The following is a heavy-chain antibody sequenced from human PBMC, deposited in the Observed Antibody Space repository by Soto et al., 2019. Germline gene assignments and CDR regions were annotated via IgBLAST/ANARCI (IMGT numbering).Heavy chain of an antibody. CDR1: GGSISSSSYY. CDR3: ATTIAVAGTEDYYYCYGMDV. CDR2: IYYSGST. J-gene: IGHJ6*02. V-gene: IGHV4-39*01. Sequence: SETLSLTCTVSGGSISSSSYYWGWIRQPQGKGLEWIGSIYYSGSTYYNPSLKSRVTISVDTSKNQFSLNLTSVTAADTAVYYSATTIAVAGTEDYYYCYGMDVWGQGTTVT. D-gene: IGHD6-19*01.